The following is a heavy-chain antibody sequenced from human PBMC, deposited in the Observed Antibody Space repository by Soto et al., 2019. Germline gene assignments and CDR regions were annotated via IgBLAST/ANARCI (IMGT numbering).Heavy chain of an antibody. V-gene: IGHV3-30*14. CDR2: ISYDGSNK. CDR3: GRCTKTSCHLGSDY. J-gene: IGHJ4*02. Sequence: QVLLVDSGGGVVQPGRSLRLSCAASGFTFSSYAMNWVRQAPGKGLEWVALISYDGSNKYYADSVRGRFTISRDSSTNTLFLQMNGLRAADTAVYYRGRCTKTSCHLGSDYWGQGTLVTVSS. D-gene: IGHD2-2*01. CDR1: GFTFSSYA.